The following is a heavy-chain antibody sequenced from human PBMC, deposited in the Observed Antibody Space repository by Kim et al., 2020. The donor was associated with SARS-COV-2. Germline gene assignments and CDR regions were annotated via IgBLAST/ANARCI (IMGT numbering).Heavy chain of an antibody. D-gene: IGHD3-10*01. CDR3: ARRLSNTSGWGSHYCDL. V-gene: IGHV4-34*01. J-gene: IGHJ1*01. CDR1: GGSFSGYY. CDR2: INHSGRT. Sequence: SETLSLTCAVYGGSFSGYYWSWIRQPPGKGLEWIGEINHSGRTNYNPPLKSRVTISVDTSKNQFSLKLTSVTAADAALYFCARRLSNTSGWGSHYCDLWGQGILVTVSS.